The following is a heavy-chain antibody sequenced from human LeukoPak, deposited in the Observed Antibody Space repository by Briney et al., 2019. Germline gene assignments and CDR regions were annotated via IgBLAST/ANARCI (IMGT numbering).Heavy chain of an antibody. CDR2: ISGTGDNT. CDR1: RFTFSGFA. Sequence: QPGGSLRLSCAASRFTFSGFAMSWVRRTPGKGLEWVSGISGTGDNTLYADSVKGRFTISRDNSKNTLYLEMNSLRAEDTAIYYCAKMKGHPLPKYYMDVWGQGTTVTVSS. V-gene: IGHV3-23*01. J-gene: IGHJ6*01. D-gene: IGHD1-26*01. CDR3: AKMKGHPLPKYYMDV.